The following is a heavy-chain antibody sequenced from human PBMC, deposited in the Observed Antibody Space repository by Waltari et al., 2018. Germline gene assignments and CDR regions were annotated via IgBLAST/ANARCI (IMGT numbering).Heavy chain of an antibody. V-gene: IGHV1-2*06. Sequence: QVQLVQSGAEVKKPGASVKVSCHASGYHFTGPFTPWVRQAPGQGLEWMGRINPNSGGTNYAQKFQGRVTMTRDTSISTAYMELSRLRSDDTAVYYCARGPDWNLDYWGQGTLVTVSS. CDR1: GYHFTGPF. CDR2: INPNSGGT. J-gene: IGHJ4*02. CDR3: ARGPDWNLDY. D-gene: IGHD1-1*01.